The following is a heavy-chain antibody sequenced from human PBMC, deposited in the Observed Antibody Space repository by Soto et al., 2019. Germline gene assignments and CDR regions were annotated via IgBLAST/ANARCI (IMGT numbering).Heavy chain of an antibody. CDR3: ARGPRSRNYYGMDV. CDR1: GGSISSYY. CDR2: IYYSGST. Sequence: SETLSLTCTVSGGSISSYYWSWIRQPPGKGLEWIGYIYYSGSTNYNPSLKSRVTISVDTSKNQFSLKLSSVTAADTAVYYCARGPRSRNYYGMDVWGQGTTVTVSS. J-gene: IGHJ6*02. V-gene: IGHV4-59*01.